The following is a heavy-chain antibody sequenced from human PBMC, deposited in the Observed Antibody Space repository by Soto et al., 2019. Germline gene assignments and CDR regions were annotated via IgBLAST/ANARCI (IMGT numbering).Heavy chain of an antibody. V-gene: IGHV4-4*02. CDR1: GDSINNSHW. CDR2: TYQSGTT. CDR3: AREVNSSPARGPNWFDP. Sequence: QVQLQESGPGLVQPSGTLSLTCAVSGDSINNSHWWSWVRQTPGKGLEWIGETYQSGTTNYNPSLKTRVNISIDNSKNQISLKMNSVTAADTAVYYCAREVNSSPARGPNWFDPWGQGTLVTVSS. D-gene: IGHD6-13*01. J-gene: IGHJ5*02.